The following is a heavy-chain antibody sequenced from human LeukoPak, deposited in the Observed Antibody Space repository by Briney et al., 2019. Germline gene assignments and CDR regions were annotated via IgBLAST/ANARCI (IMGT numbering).Heavy chain of an antibody. CDR2: IVVGSGNT. Sequence: PVKVSCKASGFTFTSSAMQWVRQARGQRLEWIGWIVVGSGNTNYAQKFQERVTITRDMSTSTAYMELSSLRSEDTAVYYCAASNYYDSSGYFYGYQPWGQGTLVTVSS. D-gene: IGHD3-22*01. V-gene: IGHV1-58*02. J-gene: IGHJ4*02. CDR3: AASNYYDSSGYFYGYQP. CDR1: GFTFTSSA.